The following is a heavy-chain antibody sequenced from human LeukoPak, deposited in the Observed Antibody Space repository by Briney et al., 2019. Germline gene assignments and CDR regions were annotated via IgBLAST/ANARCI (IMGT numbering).Heavy chain of an antibody. V-gene: IGHV2-5*01. Sequence: ASGPTLVNPTQTLTLTCTLSGLSLSTSGVGVGWIRPPPGKALEWLALIYWNDEKRYSPSLKSRLTITKDTSKIQVVLAMTNVDPVDTATYYCAHTQYYYDSGGVDDGFDIWGQGTMVTVSS. J-gene: IGHJ3*02. CDR3: AHTQYYYDSGGVDDGFDI. CDR1: GLSLSTSGVG. D-gene: IGHD3-22*01. CDR2: IYWNDEK.